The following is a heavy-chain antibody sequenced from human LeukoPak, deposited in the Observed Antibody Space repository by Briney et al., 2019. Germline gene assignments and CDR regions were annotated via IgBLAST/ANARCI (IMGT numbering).Heavy chain of an antibody. CDR1: GYTFTSYG. Sequence: GASVKVSCKASGYTFTSYGISWVRQAPGQGLEWMGWISAYNGNTNYAQKLQGRVTMTTDTSTSTAYMELRSLRSDDTAVYYCAREGTTHLPYCYYGMDVWGQGTTVTVSS. CDR2: ISAYNGNT. CDR3: AREGTTHLPYCYYGMDV. J-gene: IGHJ6*02. D-gene: IGHD1-7*01. V-gene: IGHV1-18*01.